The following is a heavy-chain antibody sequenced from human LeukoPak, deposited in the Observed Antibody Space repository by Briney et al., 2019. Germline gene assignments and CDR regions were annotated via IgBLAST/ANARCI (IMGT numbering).Heavy chain of an antibody. V-gene: IGHV4-61*05. CDR3: ARDMTSGYAYFDY. Sequence: SETLSLTCTVSGGSISSSNYDWGWIRQPPGKGLEWIGRIYTSGSTNYNPSLKSRVTMSVDTSKNQFSLKLSSVTAADTAVYYCARDMTSGYAYFDYWGQGTLVTVSS. J-gene: IGHJ4*02. CDR2: IYTSGST. CDR1: GGSISSSNYD. D-gene: IGHD3-22*01.